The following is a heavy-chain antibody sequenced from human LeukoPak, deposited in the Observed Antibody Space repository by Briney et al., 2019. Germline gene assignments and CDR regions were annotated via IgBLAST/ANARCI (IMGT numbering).Heavy chain of an antibody. Sequence: PSETLSLTCTVSGGSMSSYYWNWIRQPPGKGLEWIAYINYRGSTNYNPSLKSRVTISADTSKNQFSLKLTSVTAADTAVYYCARTYYYDSSHLPTGAFDIWGQGTMVTVSS. CDR3: ARTYYYDSSHLPTGAFDI. D-gene: IGHD3-22*01. CDR1: GGSMSSYY. J-gene: IGHJ3*02. CDR2: INYRGST. V-gene: IGHV4-59*01.